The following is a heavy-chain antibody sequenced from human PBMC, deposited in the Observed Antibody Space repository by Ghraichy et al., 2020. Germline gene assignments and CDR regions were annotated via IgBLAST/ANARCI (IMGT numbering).Heavy chain of an antibody. CDR3: AKAYCSGGSCYHDY. CDR2: INHSGST. V-gene: IGHV4-34*01. CDR1: GGSFSGYY. D-gene: IGHD2-15*01. Sequence: SDTLSLTCAVYGGSFSGYYWSWIRQPPGKGLEWIGEINHSGSTNYNPSLKSRVTISVDTSKNQFSLKLSSVTAADTAVYYCAKAYCSGGSCYHDYWGQGTLVTVS. J-gene: IGHJ4*02.